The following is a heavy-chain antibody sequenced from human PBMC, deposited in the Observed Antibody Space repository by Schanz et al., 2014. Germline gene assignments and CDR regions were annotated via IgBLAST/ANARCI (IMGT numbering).Heavy chain of an antibody. V-gene: IGHV1-18*01. D-gene: IGHD3-3*01. CDR1: GYTFTSYG. Sequence: QVQLVQSGAEVKKPGASVKVSCKASGYTFTSYGISWVRQAPGQGLEWMGWISAYNGNTKYPQKLQGRVTMTTDTSTSTAYMALTDLRSDDTAVYYCARSAGRDFWSGYYTRFDYWGQGTLVTDSS. J-gene: IGHJ4*02. CDR2: ISAYNGNT. CDR3: ARSAGRDFWSGYYTRFDY.